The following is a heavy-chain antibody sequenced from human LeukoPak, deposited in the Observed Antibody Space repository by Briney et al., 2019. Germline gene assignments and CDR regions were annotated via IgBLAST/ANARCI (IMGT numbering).Heavy chain of an antibody. CDR3: TRDQTPYY. Sequence: GGSLRLSCAASGFTFSDHYIDWVRQAPGKGLEWVGRSRDKTNSYITEYAASVKGRFTISRDDSKGIAYLQMNSLKTEDTAVYYCTRDQTPYYWGQGTLVTVSS. V-gene: IGHV3-72*01. CDR2: SRDKTNSYIT. CDR1: GFTFSDHY. J-gene: IGHJ4*02.